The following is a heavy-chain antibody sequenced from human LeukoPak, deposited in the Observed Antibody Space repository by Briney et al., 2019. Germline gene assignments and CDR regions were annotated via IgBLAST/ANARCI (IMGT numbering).Heavy chain of an antibody. V-gene: IGHV1-18*01. CDR3: ARGYDYGDYVGDFDY. CDR1: GGTXSSYP. Sequence: ASVKVSCKASGGTXSSYPISWVRQAPGQGLEWMGWITTYNGNTNYAQKLQGRVTMTTDTSTSTAYMDLRGLRSDDTAVYYCARGYDYGDYVGDFDYWGQGTLVTVSS. D-gene: IGHD4-17*01. CDR2: ITTYNGNT. J-gene: IGHJ4*02.